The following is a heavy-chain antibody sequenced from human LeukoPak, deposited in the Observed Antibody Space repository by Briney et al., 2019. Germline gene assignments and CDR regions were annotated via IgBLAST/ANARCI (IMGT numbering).Heavy chain of an antibody. Sequence: PSETLSLTCTVSGGSIRTDSYNWGWIRQPPGKGLEWIASIRYSGTTYYNPFLKSRVTMSVDTSKNEFSLNLSSVTAADTAVFYCARVGAAYFEHWGQGTVVTVSS. V-gene: IGHV4-39*07. D-gene: IGHD1-26*01. J-gene: IGHJ4*02. CDR1: GGSIRTDSYN. CDR2: IRYSGTT. CDR3: ARVGAAYFEH.